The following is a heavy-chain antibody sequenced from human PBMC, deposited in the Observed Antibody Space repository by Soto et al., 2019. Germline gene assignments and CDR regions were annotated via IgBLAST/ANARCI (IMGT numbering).Heavy chain of an antibody. Sequence: QVQLVQSGVEVKKPGASVKVSCQASGYTFTNYGITWLRQPPGQGLEWMGWVSAYNRNTNYAQRFQDRVTMTTDTSTRTAYMELRNLKSDDTAIYFCARERQYEPLLYWGQGTLVTVSS. J-gene: IGHJ4*02. V-gene: IGHV1-18*01. D-gene: IGHD2-2*01. CDR2: VSAYNRNT. CDR1: GYTFTNYG. CDR3: ARERQYEPLLY.